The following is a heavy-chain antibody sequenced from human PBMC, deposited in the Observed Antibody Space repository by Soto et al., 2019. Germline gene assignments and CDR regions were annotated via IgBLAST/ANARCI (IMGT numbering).Heavy chain of an antibody. V-gene: IGHV1-58*01. CDR2: ILVGSGNT. Sequence: SGQVSTKASWLTLPNYDEQLVRQARGQRRAWIGWILVGSGNTNYAQKFQERVTLTRCMTTSTAYMELSSLRSEDTAVYYCAAAWYSSGCYGDYWRPGTLVRVAS. CDR1: WLTLPNYD. D-gene: IGHD6-19*01. CDR3: AAAWYSSGCYGDY. J-gene: IGHJ4*02.